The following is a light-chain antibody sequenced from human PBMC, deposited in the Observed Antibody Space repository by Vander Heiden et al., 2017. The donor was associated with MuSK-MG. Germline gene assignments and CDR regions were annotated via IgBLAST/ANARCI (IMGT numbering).Light chain of an antibody. J-gene: IGKJ5*01. V-gene: IGKV2-28*01. CDR3: MQALQTPIG. Sequence: DSVMTQSPLSLPVTPGEPASIACRSSQSLLHSNGYNYLDWYLQKPGQSPQLLIYLGSNRASGVPDRFSGSGSGTDFTLKISRVEAEDVGVYYCMQALQTPIGFGQGTRLEIK. CDR2: LGS. CDR1: QSLLHSNGYNY.